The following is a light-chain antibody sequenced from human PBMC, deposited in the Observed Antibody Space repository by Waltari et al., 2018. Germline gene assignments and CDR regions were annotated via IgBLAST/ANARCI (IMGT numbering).Light chain of an antibody. CDR1: QSVSSN. Sequence: EIVMTQSPATLSVSPGERATRSCRASQSVSSNLAWYQQKPGQAPRLLIYGASTRATGIPARFSGSGSVTEFTLTISSLQSEDFAVYYCQQYNNWPRTFGQGTKVEIK. CDR3: QQYNNWPRT. V-gene: IGKV3-15*01. J-gene: IGKJ1*01. CDR2: GAS.